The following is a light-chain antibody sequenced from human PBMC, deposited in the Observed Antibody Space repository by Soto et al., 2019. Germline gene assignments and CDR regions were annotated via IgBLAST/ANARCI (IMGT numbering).Light chain of an antibody. V-gene: IGLV2-11*01. J-gene: IGLJ1*01. CDR2: DVT. CDR1: GSDVGGYNY. Sequence: QSVLTQPRSVSGSPGQSVAISCTGTGSDVGGYNYVSWYQQYPDKGPKVIIYDVTKRPAGVPDRFSGSKSGNTASLTISGLQTVDEADDYCCSYAGSYTDVFGTGTKVTVL. CDR3: CSYAGSYTDV.